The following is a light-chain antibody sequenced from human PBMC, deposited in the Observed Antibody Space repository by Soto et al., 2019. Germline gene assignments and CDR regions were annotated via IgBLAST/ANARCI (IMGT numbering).Light chain of an antibody. V-gene: IGKV3-15*01. J-gene: IGKJ1*01. CDR2: GS. CDR3: QQYNVWTWK. CDR1: QSISSD. Sequence: THSVTTLSLSPEENATLPCRASQSISSDLAWYQQKPGQAPRLLIYGSTRATGIPARFSGSGSGTEFTLTISSLQSEDSALYYCQQYNVWTWKFGHGTKV.